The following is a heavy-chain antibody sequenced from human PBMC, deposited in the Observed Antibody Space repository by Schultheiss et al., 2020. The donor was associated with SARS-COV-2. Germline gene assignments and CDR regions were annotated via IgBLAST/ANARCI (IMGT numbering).Heavy chain of an antibody. D-gene: IGHD6-13*01. CDR1: GYTFTGYY. V-gene: IGHV1-2*02. CDR3: ARELYSSSWYNYYGMDV. Sequence: GGSLRLSCKASGYTFTGYYMHWVRQAPGQGLEWMGWINPNSGGTNYAQKLQGRVTMTTDTSTSTAYMELRSLRSDDTAVYYCARELYSSSWYNYYGMDVWGQGTTVTVSS. J-gene: IGHJ6*02. CDR2: INPNSGGT.